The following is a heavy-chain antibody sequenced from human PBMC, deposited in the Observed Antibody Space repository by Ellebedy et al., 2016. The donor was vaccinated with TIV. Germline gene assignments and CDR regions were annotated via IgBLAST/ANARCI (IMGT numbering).Heavy chain of an antibody. CDR2: IFYSWTT. Sequence: MPGGSLRLSCTVSGGSISSSSYFWGWIRQPPGKGLEWIGSIFYSWTTYYTPSLQSRVTISVDTAKNQFSLELSSWTAADTAVYYCARILRGGSNGDYFDYWGQGTQVTASS. CDR1: GGSISSSSYF. V-gene: IGHV4-39*07. J-gene: IGHJ4*02. D-gene: IGHD3-3*01. CDR3: ARILRGGSNGDYFDY.